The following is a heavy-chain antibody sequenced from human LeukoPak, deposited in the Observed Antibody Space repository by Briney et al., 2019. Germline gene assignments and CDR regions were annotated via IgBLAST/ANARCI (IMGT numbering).Heavy chain of an antibody. CDR1: GFTFSSYD. J-gene: IGHJ6*02. D-gene: IGHD4-17*01. Sequence: PGGSLRLSCAASGFTFSSYDMHWVRQAAGKGLEWVSAIGTAADTYYPGSVKGRFTISRENAKNSLYLQMNSLRAGDTAVYYCARDGKSMTTDGMHVWGQGTTVTVSS. CDR2: IGTAADT. V-gene: IGHV3-13*01. CDR3: ARDGKSMTTDGMHV.